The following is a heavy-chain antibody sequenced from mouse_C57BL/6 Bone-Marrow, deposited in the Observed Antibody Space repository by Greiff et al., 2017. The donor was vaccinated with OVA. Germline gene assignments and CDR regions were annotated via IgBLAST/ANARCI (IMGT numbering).Heavy chain of an antibody. Sequence: VKLVESGPGLVAPSQSLSITCTVSGFSLTSYAISWVRQPPGQGLEWLGVIWTGGGTNYNSALKSRLSISKDNSKSRVFLKMNSLQTDDAARYYCARVNGDWFAYWGQGTLVTVSA. CDR3: ARVNGDWFAY. CDR1: GFSLTSYA. V-gene: IGHV2-9-1*01. J-gene: IGHJ3*01. CDR2: IWTGGGT.